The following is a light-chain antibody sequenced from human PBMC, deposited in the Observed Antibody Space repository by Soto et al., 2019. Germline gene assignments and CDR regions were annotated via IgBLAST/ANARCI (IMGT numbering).Light chain of an antibody. CDR1: QIVSSSY. CDR2: GAS. Sequence: EIVLTQSPGTLSLSPGERATLSCRASQIVSSSYLAWYQQRPGQAPRLLMYGASTRATGIPDRFSGSGTVTDFTLTINRLEPEDFAVYFCQQYSNSPRTFGQGTKVEI. CDR3: QQYSNSPRT. V-gene: IGKV3-20*01. J-gene: IGKJ1*01.